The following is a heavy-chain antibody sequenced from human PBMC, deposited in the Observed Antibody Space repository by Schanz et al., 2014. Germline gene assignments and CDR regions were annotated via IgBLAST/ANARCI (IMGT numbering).Heavy chain of an antibody. CDR2: ILYDGSNK. V-gene: IGHV3-30*03. CDR3: ARPSDSSWYMDV. D-gene: IGHD2-21*02. Sequence: QVQLVESGGGVAQPGRSLRLSCAASGFTFSSYGMHWVRQAPGKGLEWVAVILYDGSNKYYADSVKGRFTISRDNSKNTLYLQMKSLRAEDTAVYYCARPSDSSWYMDVWGKGTTANVSS. J-gene: IGHJ6*03. CDR1: GFTFSSYG.